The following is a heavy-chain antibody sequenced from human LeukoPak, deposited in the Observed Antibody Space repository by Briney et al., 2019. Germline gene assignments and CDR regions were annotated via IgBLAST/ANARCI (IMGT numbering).Heavy chain of an antibody. V-gene: IGHV3-66*01. CDR1: GFTVSTNY. D-gene: IGHD6-6*01. CDR2: IYSGGST. J-gene: IGHJ5*02. CDR3: ARVSIAARYWFDP. Sequence: GGSLRLSCGASGFTVSTNYMSWVRQAPGKGLEWVSIIYSGGSTYYADSVKGRFTISRDNSKNTLCLQMNSLRAEDTAVYYCARVSIAARYWFDPWGQGTLVTASA.